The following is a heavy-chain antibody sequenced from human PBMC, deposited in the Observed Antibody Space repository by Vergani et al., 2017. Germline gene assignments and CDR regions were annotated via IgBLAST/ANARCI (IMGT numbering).Heavy chain of an antibody. Sequence: QVQLVQSGAEVKKPGSSVKVSCKASGGTFSSYAISWVRQAPGQGLEWMGRIIPILGIANYAQKFQGRVTITADKSTSTAYMELSSLRAEDTAVYYCAKGNIVATMPVYYFDYWGQGTLVTVSS. V-gene: IGHV1-69*04. CDR3: AKGNIVATMPVYYFDY. CDR1: GGTFSSYA. J-gene: IGHJ4*02. D-gene: IGHD5-12*01. CDR2: IIPILGIA.